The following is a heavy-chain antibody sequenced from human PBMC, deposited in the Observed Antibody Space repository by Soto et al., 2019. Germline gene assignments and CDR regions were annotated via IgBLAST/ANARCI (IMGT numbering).Heavy chain of an antibody. CDR3: ARRYCSGGSCYLQVFDV. J-gene: IGHJ3*01. V-gene: IGHV3-30-3*01. Sequence: PGGSLRLSCAASGFTFSSYAMHWVRQAPGKGLEWVAVISYDGSNKYYADSVKGRFTISRDNAKNTLYLQMNSLRAEDTAVYFCARRYCSGGSCYLQVFDVWGQGTMVTVSS. D-gene: IGHD2-15*01. CDR2: ISYDGSNK. CDR1: GFTFSSYA.